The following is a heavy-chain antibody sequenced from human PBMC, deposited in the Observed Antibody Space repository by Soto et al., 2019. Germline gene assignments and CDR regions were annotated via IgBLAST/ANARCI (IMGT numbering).Heavy chain of an antibody. CDR2: IIPIFGTA. Sequence: SVKVSCKASGGTFSSYAISWVRQAPGQGLEWMGGIIPIFGTANYAQKFQGRVTITADESTSTAYMELSSLRSEDTAVYYCAVRGYSYGFPFDYWGQGTMVTVS. J-gene: IGHJ4*02. CDR3: AVRGYSYGFPFDY. V-gene: IGHV1-69*13. CDR1: GGTFSSYA. D-gene: IGHD5-18*01.